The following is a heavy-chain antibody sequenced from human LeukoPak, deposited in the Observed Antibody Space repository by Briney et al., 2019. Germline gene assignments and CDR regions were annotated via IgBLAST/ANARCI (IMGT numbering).Heavy chain of an antibody. J-gene: IGHJ5*02. CDR2: IIPIFGTA. D-gene: IGHD3-16*01. CDR3: ARSISSETPAHYGA. Sequence: ASVKVSCKASGGTFSSYAISWVRQAPGQGLEWMGGIIPIFGTANYAQKFQGRVTITTDESTSTAYMELSSLRSEDTAVYYCARSISSETPAHYGAWGQGTLVTVSS. CDR1: GGTFSSYA. V-gene: IGHV1-69*05.